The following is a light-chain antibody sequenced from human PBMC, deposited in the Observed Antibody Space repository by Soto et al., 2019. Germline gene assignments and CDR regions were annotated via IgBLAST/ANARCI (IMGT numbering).Light chain of an antibody. CDR2: GAS. CDR1: QGISNY. CDR3: QKYNGVPWT. V-gene: IGKV1-27*01. Sequence: DIQMTQSPSSLSASVGDRVTITCRASQGISNYLAWYQQKSGKVPKLLIYGASTLQSGVPSRFSGSGSGTDFTLTIGSLQPEDVANYYCQKYNGVPWTFGQGTKVEIK. J-gene: IGKJ1*01.